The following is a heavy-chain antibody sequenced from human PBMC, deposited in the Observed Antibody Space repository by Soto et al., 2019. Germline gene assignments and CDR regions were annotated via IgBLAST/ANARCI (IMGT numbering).Heavy chain of an antibody. V-gene: IGHV4-4*07. CDR1: GGSISSYY. CDR3: ARGGAAAGSNYYYYGMDV. D-gene: IGHD6-13*01. Sequence: KPSETLSLTCTVSGGSISSYYWSWIRQPAGKGLEWIGRIYTSGSTNYNPSLKSRVTMSVDTSKNQFSLKLSFVTAADTAVYYCARGGAAAGSNYYYYGMDVWGQGTTVTVSS. J-gene: IGHJ6*02. CDR2: IYTSGST.